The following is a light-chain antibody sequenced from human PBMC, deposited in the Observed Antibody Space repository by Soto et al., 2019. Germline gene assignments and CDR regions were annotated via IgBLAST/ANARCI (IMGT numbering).Light chain of an antibody. V-gene: IGKV3-15*01. CDR3: QQYNNWPALT. CDR1: QSVSSN. J-gene: IGKJ4*01. Sequence: EIVMTQSPATLSVSPGERATLSCRASQSVSSNLAWYQQKPGQAPRLLIYGASTRATGIPARFSGSGSGTEFTLTISSLQSEDFEVYSCQQYNNWPALTFGGGTKVEIK. CDR2: GAS.